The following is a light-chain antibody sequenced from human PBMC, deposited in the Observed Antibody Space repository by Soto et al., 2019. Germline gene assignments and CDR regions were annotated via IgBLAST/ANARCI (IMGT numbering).Light chain of an antibody. CDR1: QSVSSN. Sequence: EIVMTQSPATLSVSPGERATLSCRASQSVSSNLAWYQQKPGQAPRLLIYGASTRATRIPVRFSGSGSGTEFTLTITSLQSEDVAVYYCQQYNKWPSLTFGGGTKVDIK. CDR3: QQYNKWPSLT. J-gene: IGKJ4*01. CDR2: GAS. V-gene: IGKV3-15*01.